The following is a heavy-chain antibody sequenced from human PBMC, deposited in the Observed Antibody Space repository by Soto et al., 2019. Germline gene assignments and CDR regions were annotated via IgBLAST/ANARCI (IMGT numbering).Heavy chain of an antibody. CDR3: ANDRGGSGAFDI. V-gene: IGHV3-48*01. CDR1: GFSFSIYS. Sequence: EGQLVEFGGGLVKPGGSLRLSCAASGFSFSIYSYNWVRQAPGKGLEWLSDISPAGSSIYYADSVKGRFTISRDSARDSIYLQMNSLRAEDTAVYYCANDRGGSGAFDIWGQGTMVTVSS. D-gene: IGHD3-10*01. J-gene: IGHJ3*02. CDR2: ISPAGSSI.